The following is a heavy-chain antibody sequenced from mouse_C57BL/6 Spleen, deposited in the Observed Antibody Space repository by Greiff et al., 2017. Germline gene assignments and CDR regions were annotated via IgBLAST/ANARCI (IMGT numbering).Heavy chain of an antibody. CDR1: GFNIKDDY. V-gene: IGHV14-4*01. J-gene: IGHJ2*01. CDR3: ATHHGSSGD. CDR2: IDPENGDT. Sequence: VQLQQSGAELVRPGASVKLSCKASGFNIKDDYMNWVKQRPEQGLEWIGWIDPENGDTEYASTFQGNTTITADTSSNPADVQLSSLTSEDTAVYYCATHHGSSGDWVKGTTPTVSS. D-gene: IGHD1-1*01.